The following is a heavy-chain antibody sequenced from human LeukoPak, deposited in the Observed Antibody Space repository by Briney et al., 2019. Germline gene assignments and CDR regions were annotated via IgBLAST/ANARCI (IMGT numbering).Heavy chain of an antibody. CDR3: ARAKGGVVVPAAV. V-gene: IGHV1-2*02. J-gene: IGHJ6*02. CDR2: INPNSGGT. Sequence: GASVKVSCKASGYTFTGYYMNWVRQAPGQGLEWMGWINPNSGGTNYAQKFQGRVTMTRDTSISTAYMELSRLRSDDTAVYYCARAKGGVVVPAAVWGQGTTVTVSS. D-gene: IGHD2-2*01. CDR1: GYTFTGYY.